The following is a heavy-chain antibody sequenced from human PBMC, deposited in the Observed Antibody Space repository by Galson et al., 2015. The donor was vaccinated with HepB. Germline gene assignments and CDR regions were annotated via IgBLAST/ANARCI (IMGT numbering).Heavy chain of an antibody. J-gene: IGHJ3*02. CDR3: ARDHWLIAVAGSDAFDI. D-gene: IGHD6-19*01. CDR1: GFTFSSYA. CDR2: ISYDGSNK. V-gene: IGHV3-30-3*01. Sequence: SLRLSCAASGFTFSSYAMHWVRQAPGKGLEWVAVISYDGSNKYYADSVKGRFTISRDNSKNTLYLQMNSLRAEDTAVYYCARDHWLIAVAGSDAFDIWGQGTMVTVSS.